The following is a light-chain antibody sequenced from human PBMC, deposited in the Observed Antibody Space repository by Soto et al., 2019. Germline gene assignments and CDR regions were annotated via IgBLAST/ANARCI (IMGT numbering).Light chain of an antibody. J-gene: IGLJ1*01. CDR1: SSDVGSYNL. V-gene: IGLV2-23*01. CDR2: EGT. CDR3: CSYASSSTYV. Sequence: QSALTQPASVSGSPGQSITISCTGTSSDVGSYNLVSWYQQHPGKAPKLMIYEGTKRPSGVSDRFSGSRSGNTASLTISGLQAEDEADYYCCSYASSSTYVFGTGIKLTVL.